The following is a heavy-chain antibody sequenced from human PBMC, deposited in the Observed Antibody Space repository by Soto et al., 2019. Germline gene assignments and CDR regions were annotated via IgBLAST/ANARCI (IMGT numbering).Heavy chain of an antibody. D-gene: IGHD3-10*01. Sequence: SVKVSCKASGGTFSSYAISWVRQAPGQGLEWMGGIIPIFGTANYAQKFQGRVTITADESTSTAYMELSSLRSEDTAVYYCAGGMVRGVIITYYYYGMDVWGQGTTVTVSS. J-gene: IGHJ6*02. CDR3: AGGMVRGVIITYYYYGMDV. CDR2: IIPIFGTA. CDR1: GGTFSSYA. V-gene: IGHV1-69*13.